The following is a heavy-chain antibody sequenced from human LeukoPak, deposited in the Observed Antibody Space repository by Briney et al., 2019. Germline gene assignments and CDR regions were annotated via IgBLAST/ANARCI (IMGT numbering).Heavy chain of an antibody. CDR2: INHSGST. J-gene: IGHJ4*02. V-gene: IGHV4-34*01. CDR3: ASWGAARRFDY. CDR1: GGSFSGYY. D-gene: IGHD6-6*01. Sequence: SETLSLTCAVYGGSFSGYYWSWIRQPPGKGLEWIGEINHSGSTNYNPSLKSRVTISVDTSKNQFSLKLSSVTAADTAVYYCASWGAARRFDYWGQETLVTVSS.